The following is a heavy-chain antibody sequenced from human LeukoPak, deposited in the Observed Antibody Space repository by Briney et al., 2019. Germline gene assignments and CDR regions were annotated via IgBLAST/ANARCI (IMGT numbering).Heavy chain of an antibody. CDR2: IGPSGVGT. D-gene: IGHD3-10*01. Sequence: GGSLRLSCAASGFTFSTDAMSWVRQAPGKGLQWVSAIGPSGVGTHYADSVEGRFTISRDNSKNTMSLQTNSLRAEDTAMYYCARKYGSGSFDNWGQGTLVTVSS. J-gene: IGHJ4*02. CDR3: ARKYGSGSFDN. V-gene: IGHV3-23*01. CDR1: GFTFSTDA.